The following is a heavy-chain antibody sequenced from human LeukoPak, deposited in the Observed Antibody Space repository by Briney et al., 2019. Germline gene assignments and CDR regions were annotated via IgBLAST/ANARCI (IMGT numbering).Heavy chain of an antibody. CDR1: GGSISSGGYY. J-gene: IGHJ4*02. Sequence: SETLSLTCTVSGGSISSGGYYWSWIRQHPGKGLEWIGYIYYSGSTYYTPSLKSRVTISVDTSKNQFPLKLSSVTAADTAVYYCARTYFFDYWGQGTLVTVSS. CDR2: IYYSGST. V-gene: IGHV4-31*03. CDR3: ARTYFFDY.